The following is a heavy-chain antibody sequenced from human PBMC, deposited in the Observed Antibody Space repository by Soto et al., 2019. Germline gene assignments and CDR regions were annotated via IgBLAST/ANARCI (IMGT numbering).Heavy chain of an antibody. CDR3: ARGEGQFDTTGSYYVY. D-gene: IGHD3-22*01. V-gene: IGHV1-2*02. CDR2: INPNSGGT. Sequence: GASVKVSCKGSGYTFTDYYYHWVRQAPGQGLEWMGWINPNSGGTKYAQTLQGRVTMTRDTSISTAYMELSRPTSDDTAVYYCARGEGQFDTTGSYYVYWGQGSLVTVSS. J-gene: IGHJ4*02. CDR1: GYTFTDYY.